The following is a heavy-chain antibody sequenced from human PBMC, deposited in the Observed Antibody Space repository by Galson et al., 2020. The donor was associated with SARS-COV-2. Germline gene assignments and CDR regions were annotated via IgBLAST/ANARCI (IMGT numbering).Heavy chain of an antibody. CDR3: AKDQGRRYYGSGSLNSFIDS. J-gene: IGHJ4*02. V-gene: IGHV3-23*01. CDR1: GFTFRTSP. Sequence: GESLKISCAASGFTFRTSPMSWVRQAPGKGLEWVSVISGSGSTTYHADSVRGRFIISRDNSKNTLYLQMNSLRAEDTAVYYCAKDQGRRYYGSGSLNSFIDSWGQGTLVTVSS. CDR2: ISGSGSTT. D-gene: IGHD3-10*01.